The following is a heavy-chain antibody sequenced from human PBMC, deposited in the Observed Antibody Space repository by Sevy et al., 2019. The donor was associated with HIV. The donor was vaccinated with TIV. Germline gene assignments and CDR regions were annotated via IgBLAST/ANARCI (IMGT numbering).Heavy chain of an antibody. J-gene: IGHJ6*02. V-gene: IGHV3-7*03. D-gene: IGHD2-2*01. CDR3: ARDCSSTSCLWGLDV. Sequence: GGSLRLSCTASGFSFNMYWMSWVRQAPGQGLEWVAHIKRDGSEKYYVDSVRGRFTISRDNAKNSLYLQMNSLRAEDTAVYYCARDCSSTSCLWGLDVLGQGTSVTVSS. CDR1: GFSFNMYW. CDR2: IKRDGSEK.